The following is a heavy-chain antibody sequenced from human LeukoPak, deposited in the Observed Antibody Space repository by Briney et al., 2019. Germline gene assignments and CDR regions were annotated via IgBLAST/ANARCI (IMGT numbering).Heavy chain of an antibody. V-gene: IGHV4-39*01. CDR2: IYYSGST. J-gene: IGHJ4*02. CDR3: ARSSEYGDPFNY. Sequence: PSETLSLTCTVSGASISRSDYFWGWIRQPPGKGPEWIGSIYYSGSTYYSPSLKGRVTISVDTSKNQFSLKLSSVTAADTAVYYCARSSEYGDPFNYWGQGTLVTVSS. D-gene: IGHD4-17*01. CDR1: GASISRSDYF.